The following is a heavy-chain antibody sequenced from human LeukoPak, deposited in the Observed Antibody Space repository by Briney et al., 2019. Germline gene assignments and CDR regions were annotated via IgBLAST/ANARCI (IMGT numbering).Heavy chain of an antibody. CDR3: ARDPTTVVTLPYYFDF. V-gene: IGHV4-34*01. CDR2: INDRGHT. Sequence: PSETLSLTCSVHGGSFIGYHWNWVRQSPEKGLEWIGEINDRGHTNHNPYLETRVTISVATSKTQFSLKLNSVTAADTAVYYCARDPTTVVTLPYYFDFWGQGTLVTVSS. D-gene: IGHD4-23*01. CDR1: GGSFIGYH. J-gene: IGHJ4*02.